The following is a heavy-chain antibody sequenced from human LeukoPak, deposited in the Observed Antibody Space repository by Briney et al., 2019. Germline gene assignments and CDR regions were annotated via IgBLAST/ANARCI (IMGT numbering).Heavy chain of an antibody. J-gene: IGHJ4*02. Sequence: ASVKVSCKASGYTFTGYYIYWVRQAPGQGLEWMGWINPNSGDTNYAQKFQGRVTMTRDTSISTAYMELNTLRSDDTAVYYCATYGWLVQGFYFDYWGQGTLVTVSS. D-gene: IGHD6-19*01. CDR2: INPNSGDT. CDR3: ATYGWLVQGFYFDY. V-gene: IGHV1-2*02. CDR1: GYTFTGYY.